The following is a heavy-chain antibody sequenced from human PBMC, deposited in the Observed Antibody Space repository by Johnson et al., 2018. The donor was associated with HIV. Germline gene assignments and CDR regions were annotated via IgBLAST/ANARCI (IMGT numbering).Heavy chain of an antibody. D-gene: IGHD6-19*01. Sequence: VQLVESGGGLIQPGGSLRLSCAASGFTVSSNYMSWVRQAPGKGLEWVSVIYSGGSTYYADSVKGRFTISRDNSKNTLYLQMNSLRAEDTALYYCAKDRSTGWYPAFDIWRQGTMVTVSS. CDR1: GFTVSSNY. V-gene: IGHV3-53*01. CDR2: IYSGGST. CDR3: AKDRSTGWYPAFDI. J-gene: IGHJ3*02.